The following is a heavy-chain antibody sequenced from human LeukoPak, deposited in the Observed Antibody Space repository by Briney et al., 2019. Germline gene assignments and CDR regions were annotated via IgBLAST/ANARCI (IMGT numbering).Heavy chain of an antibody. CDR1: GFTFSSYS. Sequence: PGGSLRLSCAASGFTFSSYSMNWVRQAPGKGLEWVSVIYSGGSTYYADSVKGRFTISRDNLKNTLYLQVNSLRAEDTAVYYCARLSSYNPWDWGQGTLVTVSS. CDR2: IYSGGST. CDR3: ARLSSYNPWD. J-gene: IGHJ4*02. D-gene: IGHD5-24*01. V-gene: IGHV3-66*01.